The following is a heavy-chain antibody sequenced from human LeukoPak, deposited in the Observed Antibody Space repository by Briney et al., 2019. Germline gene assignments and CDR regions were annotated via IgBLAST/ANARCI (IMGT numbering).Heavy chain of an antibody. Sequence: WETLSLTCTVSGGSISNYYWTWIRQPPGKGLEWIGYIYYSGSTNYNPSLKSRVTISVDTSKSQFSLKLSSVTAADTAVYYCAKLGSGTNNWFDPWGQGTLVTVSS. J-gene: IGHJ5*02. V-gene: IGHV4-59*08. D-gene: IGHD3-10*01. CDR1: GGSISNYY. CDR3: AKLGSGTNNWFDP. CDR2: IYYSGST.